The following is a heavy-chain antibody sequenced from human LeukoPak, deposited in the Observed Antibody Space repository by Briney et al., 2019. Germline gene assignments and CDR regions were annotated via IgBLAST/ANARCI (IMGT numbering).Heavy chain of an antibody. CDR1: GFTVSTNY. CDR3: ARDLETDKSDAFDI. J-gene: IGHJ3*02. V-gene: IGHV3-53*01. Sequence: GGSLRLSCAASGFTVSTNYMSWVRQAPGKGLEWVSIIYSGGNTYYADSVKGRFIISRDSSKNTLSLQMNNLRVEDTAVYYCARDLETDKSDAFDIWGQGAMVTVSS. D-gene: IGHD3-9*01. CDR2: IYSGGNT.